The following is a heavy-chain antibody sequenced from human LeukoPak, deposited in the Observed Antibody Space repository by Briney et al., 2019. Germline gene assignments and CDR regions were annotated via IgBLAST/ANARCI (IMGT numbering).Heavy chain of an antibody. J-gene: IGHJ5*02. CDR3: ARVVTARNWFDP. V-gene: IGHV4-39*01. D-gene: IGHD2-21*02. CDR1: GGSISSSSYY. Sequence: SETLSLTCTVSGGSISSSSYYWGWIRQPPGKGLEWTGSIYYSGSTYYNPSLKSRVTISVDTSKNQFSLKLSSVTAADTAVYYCARVVTARNWFDPWGQGTLVTVSS. CDR2: IYYSGST.